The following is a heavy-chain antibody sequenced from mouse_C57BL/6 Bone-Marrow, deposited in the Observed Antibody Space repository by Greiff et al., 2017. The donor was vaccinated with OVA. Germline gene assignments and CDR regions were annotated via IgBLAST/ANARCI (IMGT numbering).Heavy chain of an antibody. Sequence: EVKLMESGAELVRPGASVKLSCTASGFNIKDDYMHWVKQRPEQGLEWIGWIDPENGDTEYASKFQGKATITADTSSNTAYLQLSSLTSEDTAVYYCSNWDWYFDVWGTGTTVTVSS. D-gene: IGHD4-1*01. CDR2: IDPENGDT. CDR3: SNWDWYFDV. V-gene: IGHV14-4*01. J-gene: IGHJ1*03. CDR1: GFNIKDDY.